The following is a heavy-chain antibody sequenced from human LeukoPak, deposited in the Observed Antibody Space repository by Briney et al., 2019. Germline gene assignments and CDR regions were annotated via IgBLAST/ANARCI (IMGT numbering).Heavy chain of an antibody. CDR3: ARDFCSDGSCYSYFHY. CDR1: GGSISGYY. J-gene: IGHJ4*02. V-gene: IGHV4-59*01. CDR2: IYSTGGT. D-gene: IGHD2-15*01. Sequence: SETLSLTCSVPGGSISGYYWSWIRQPPGKGLEWIGYIYSTGGTNYNPSLKSRVIISLDTSKNQFSLGLSSVTAADTAVYYCARDFCSDGSCYSYFHYWGQGILVTVSS.